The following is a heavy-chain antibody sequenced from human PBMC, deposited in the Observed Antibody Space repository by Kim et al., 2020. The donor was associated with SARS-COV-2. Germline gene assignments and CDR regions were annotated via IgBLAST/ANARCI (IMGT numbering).Heavy chain of an antibody. J-gene: IGHJ4*02. V-gene: IGHV3-7*04. Sequence: KYYVGSVKSRCSISRDKAKNSLNLQMNSLRGEDTAVYYCTRGRGLDYWGQGTLVTVSS. CDR2: K. CDR3: TRGRGLDY.